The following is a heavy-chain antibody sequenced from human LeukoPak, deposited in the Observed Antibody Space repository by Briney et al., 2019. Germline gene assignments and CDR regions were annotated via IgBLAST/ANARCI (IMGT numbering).Heavy chain of an antibody. J-gene: IGHJ4*02. CDR2: INSDGSST. CDR1: GFTFSSYW. Sequence: GGSLRLSCAASGFTFSSYWMHWVRQAPGKGLVWVSRINSDGSSTSYADSVKGRFTISRDNAKNSLYLQMNSLRVEDTAIYYCTRGMLRQPPDYWGQGMLVTVSS. V-gene: IGHV3-74*01. CDR3: TRGMLRQPPDY. D-gene: IGHD3-10*02.